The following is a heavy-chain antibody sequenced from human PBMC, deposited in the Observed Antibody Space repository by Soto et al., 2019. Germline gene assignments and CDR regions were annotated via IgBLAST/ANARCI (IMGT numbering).Heavy chain of an antibody. CDR2: ISKNGDNK. J-gene: IGHJ4*02. D-gene: IGHD7-27*01. Sequence: EVQLSESGGGLVQPGGSLRLSCAASGFTFSNYDMSWVRQAPGKGLEWVSGISKNGDNKWYADAVKGRFTISGDNSKNTLFLQMISLRPDDTAVYYCAQRGGNDYWGGFDYWGPGTLVTVSS. CDR3: AQRGGNDYWGGFDY. V-gene: IGHV3-23*01. CDR1: GFTFSNYD.